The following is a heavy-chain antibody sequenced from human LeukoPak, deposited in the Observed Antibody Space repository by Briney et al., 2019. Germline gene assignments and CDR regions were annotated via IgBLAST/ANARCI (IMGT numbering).Heavy chain of an antibody. CDR1: GGSISSYY. V-gene: IGHV4-59*01. D-gene: IGHD3-10*01. CDR3: ARSVVGRYYGSGSYSDWFDP. Sequence: SETLSPTCTVSGGSISSYYWSWIRQPPGKGLEWIGYIYYSGSTNYNPSLKSRVTISVDTSKNQFSLKLSSVTAADTAVYYCARSVVGRYYGSGSYSDWFDPWGQGTLVTVSS. CDR2: IYYSGST. J-gene: IGHJ5*02.